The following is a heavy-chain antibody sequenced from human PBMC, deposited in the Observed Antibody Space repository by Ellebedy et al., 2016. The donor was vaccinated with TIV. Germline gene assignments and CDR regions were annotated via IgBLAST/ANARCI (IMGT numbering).Heavy chain of an antibody. Sequence: AASVKVSCKASGGTFSSYAINCVRHAPGQGREWMGGIIPIFGTANYAQKFQGRVTITADESTSTAYMELSSLRSEDTAVYYCATGLGIAAPFDYWGQGTLVTVSS. CDR1: GGTFSSYA. D-gene: IGHD6-13*01. CDR2: IIPIFGTA. CDR3: ATGLGIAAPFDY. J-gene: IGHJ4*02. V-gene: IGHV1-69*13.